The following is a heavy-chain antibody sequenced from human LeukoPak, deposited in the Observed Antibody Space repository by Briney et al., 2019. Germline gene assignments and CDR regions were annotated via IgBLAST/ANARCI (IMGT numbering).Heavy chain of an antibody. Sequence: GGSLRLSCAASGFTFSSYAMHWVRQAPGKGLEWVAVISYDGSNKYYADSVKGRFTISRDNSKSTLYLQMNSLRAEDTAVYYCARDRGSYYARLWFDPWGQGTLVTVSS. D-gene: IGHD1-26*01. CDR2: ISYDGSNK. V-gene: IGHV3-30*01. CDR3: ARDRGSYYARLWFDP. CDR1: GFTFSSYA. J-gene: IGHJ5*02.